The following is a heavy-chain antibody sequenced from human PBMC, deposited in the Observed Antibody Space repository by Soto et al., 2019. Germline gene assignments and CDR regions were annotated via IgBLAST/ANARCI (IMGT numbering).Heavy chain of an antibody. CDR3: ARQYRGSYPFDY. CDR1: GGSISSSSYY. D-gene: IGHD1-26*01. Sequence: QLQLQESGPGLVKPSETLSLTCTVSGGSISSSSYYWGWIRQPPGKGLEWIGSIYYSGSTYYNPSLKSRVTLSVDASKTQFSLKLSSVTAADTAVYYCARQYRGSYPFDYWGQGPLVTVSS. CDR2: IYYSGST. V-gene: IGHV4-39*01. J-gene: IGHJ4*02.